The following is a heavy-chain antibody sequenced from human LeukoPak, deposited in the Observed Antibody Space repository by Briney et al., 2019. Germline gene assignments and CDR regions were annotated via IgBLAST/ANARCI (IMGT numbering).Heavy chain of an antibody. Sequence: PSETLSLTCTVSGGSFSSGGYYWSWIRRHPGKGLEWIGYIYYSGSTYYNPSLKSRVTISVDTSKNQFSLKLSSVTAADTTVYYCARERAYGGNFSGMDVWGQGTTVTVSS. D-gene: IGHD4-23*01. CDR1: GGSFSSGGYY. CDR2: IYYSGST. J-gene: IGHJ6*02. V-gene: IGHV4-31*03. CDR3: ARERAYGGNFSGMDV.